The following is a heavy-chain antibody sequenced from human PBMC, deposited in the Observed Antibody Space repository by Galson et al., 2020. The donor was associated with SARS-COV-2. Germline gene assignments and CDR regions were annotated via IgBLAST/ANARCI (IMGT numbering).Heavy chain of an antibody. CDR3: AKGQRWLQLGDY. CDR1: GFTFSVYA. D-gene: IGHD5-12*01. Sequence: GESLKISCAASGFTFSVYAMSWVRQAPGKGLEWVSAISGSGGTTYYPDSVKGQFTISRDNSKNILYLQMNSLRAEDTAVYYCAKGQRWLQLGDYWGQGTLVTVSS. CDR2: ISGSGGTT. V-gene: IGHV3-23*01. J-gene: IGHJ4*02.